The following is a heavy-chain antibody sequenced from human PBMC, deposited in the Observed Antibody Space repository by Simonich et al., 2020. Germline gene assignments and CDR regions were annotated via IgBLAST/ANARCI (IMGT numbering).Heavy chain of an antibody. Sequence: EVQLVESGGGLVKPGGSLRLSCAASGFTFSSYSMNWVRQAPGQGLEWGSSSSSSSSYIYYADSVKGRFTISRDNAKNSLYLQMNSLRAEDTAVYYCARKRFLEWFFDYWGQGTLVTVSS. J-gene: IGHJ4*02. CDR2: SSSSSSYI. CDR1: GFTFSSYS. D-gene: IGHD3-3*01. V-gene: IGHV3-21*01. CDR3: ARKRFLEWFFDY.